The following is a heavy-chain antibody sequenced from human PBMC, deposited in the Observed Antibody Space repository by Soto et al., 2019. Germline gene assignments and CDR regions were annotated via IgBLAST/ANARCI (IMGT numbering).Heavy chain of an antibody. CDR3: ARDHRLYYDSSGYYPNDFYYYGMDV. V-gene: IGHV4-30-2*01. J-gene: IGHJ6*02. CDR2: IYHSGST. CDR1: GGSISSGGYS. Sequence: PSETLSLTCAFSGGSISSGGYSWSWIRQPPGKGLEWIGYIYHSGSTYYNPSLKSRVTISVDRSKNQFSLKLSSVTAADTAVYYCARDHRLYYDSSGYYPNDFYYYGMDVWGQGTTVTVSS. D-gene: IGHD3-22*01.